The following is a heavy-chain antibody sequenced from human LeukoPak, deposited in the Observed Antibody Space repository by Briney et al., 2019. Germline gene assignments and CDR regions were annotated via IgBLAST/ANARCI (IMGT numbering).Heavy chain of an antibody. J-gene: IGHJ4*02. D-gene: IGHD3-10*01. Sequence: GGSLRLSCAASGFTFSSYAMSWVRQAPGKGLEWVSAISGSGGTTYYADSVRGRFTISRDNAKNTLYVQMNSLRAEDTAVYYCAKHLWRDLLWFGEGYYFGYWGQGTLVTVSS. V-gene: IGHV3-23*01. CDR2: ISGSGGTT. CDR3: AKHLWRDLLWFGEGYYFGY. CDR1: GFTFSSYA.